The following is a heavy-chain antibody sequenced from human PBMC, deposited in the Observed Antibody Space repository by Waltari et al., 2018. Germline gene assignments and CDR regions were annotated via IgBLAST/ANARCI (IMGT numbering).Heavy chain of an antibody. V-gene: IGHV4-39*07. CDR1: GGSISSSSYY. J-gene: IGHJ4*02. Sequence: QLQLQESGPGLVKPSEPLSLTCTVSGGSISSSSYYWGWIRQPPGKGLEWIGSIYYSGSTYYNPSLKSRVTISVDTSKNQFSLKLSSVTAADTAVYYCARGKEQLAFFDYWGQGTLVTVSS. CDR3: ARGKEQLAFFDY. D-gene: IGHD6-13*01. CDR2: IYYSGST.